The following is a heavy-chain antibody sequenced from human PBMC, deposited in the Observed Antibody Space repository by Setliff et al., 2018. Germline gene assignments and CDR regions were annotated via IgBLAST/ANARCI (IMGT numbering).Heavy chain of an antibody. D-gene: IGHD3-3*01. Sequence: PSETLSLTCGVSGISISSGHYWSWIRQPAGKELEWIGRNNTSGTTRYYPSLRSRATLSADESRNRFSLNLNSVTAADTAVYSCAGGLPGDYDFNCFDTWGQGALVTVSS. CDR3: AGGLPGDYDFNCFDT. V-gene: IGHV4-4*07. J-gene: IGHJ5*02. CDR1: GISISSGHY. CDR2: NNTSGTT.